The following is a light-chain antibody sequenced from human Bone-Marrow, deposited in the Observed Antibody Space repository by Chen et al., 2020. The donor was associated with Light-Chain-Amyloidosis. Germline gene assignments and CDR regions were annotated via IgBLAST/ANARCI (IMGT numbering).Light chain of an antibody. CDR3: SSYTITNTLV. J-gene: IGLJ1*01. V-gene: IGLV2-14*01. Sequence: QPALTQPSSVSGSPGRSITISCTGTSSDVGGDNHVSWYQQHPDKAPNLMIYEVTNRPSWVPDRFSGSKSDNTASLTISGLQTEDEADYFCSSYTITNTLVFGSGTRVTVL. CDR2: EVT. CDR1: SSDVGGDNH.